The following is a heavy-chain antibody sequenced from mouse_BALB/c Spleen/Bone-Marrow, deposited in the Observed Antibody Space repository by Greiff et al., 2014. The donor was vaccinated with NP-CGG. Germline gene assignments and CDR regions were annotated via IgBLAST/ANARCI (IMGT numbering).Heavy chain of an antibody. Sequence: QVQLQQSGPGLVAPSQSLSITCTVSGFSLTSYGVHWVRQPPGKGLEWLGIIWAGGNTNYNSALMSRLSISKDNSKSQVFLKMNRLQTDDTAMYYCARERGAWFAYWGQGTLVTVSA. V-gene: IGHV2-9*02. J-gene: IGHJ3*01. CDR1: GFSLTSYG. CDR3: ARERGAWFAY. CDR2: IWAGGNT.